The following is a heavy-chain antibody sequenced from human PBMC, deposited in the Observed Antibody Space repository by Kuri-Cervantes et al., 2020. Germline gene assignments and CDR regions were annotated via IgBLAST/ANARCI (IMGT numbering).Heavy chain of an antibody. V-gene: IGHV3-21*04. CDR1: RFTFSSYS. J-gene: IGHJ4*02. D-gene: IGHD5-24*01. CDR3: AKRGWLQFHIDY. Sequence: GGSLRLSCAASRFTFSSYSMNWVRQAPGKGLEWVSSISSSSSYIYYADSVKGRFTISRDNAKNSLYLQMNSLRAEDTAVYYCAKRGWLQFHIDYWGQGTLVTVSS. CDR2: ISSSSSYI.